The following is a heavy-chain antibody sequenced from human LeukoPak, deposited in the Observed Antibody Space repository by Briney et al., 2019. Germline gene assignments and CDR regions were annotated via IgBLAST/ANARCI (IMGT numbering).Heavy chain of an antibody. D-gene: IGHD6-19*01. CDR2: INPSGGST. V-gene: IGHV1-46*01. J-gene: IGHJ5*02. CDR3: ARSRGIAVAGTSDTHNWFYP. Sequence: ASVKVSCNASGYTFTSYSMHWVRQAPGQGLEWRGIINPSGGSTSYAQKFQGRVTMTRDMSTRTVYMELSSLRCEDTAVYYCARSRGIAVAGTSDTHNWFYPWGQGTLVTVSS. CDR1: GYTFTSYS.